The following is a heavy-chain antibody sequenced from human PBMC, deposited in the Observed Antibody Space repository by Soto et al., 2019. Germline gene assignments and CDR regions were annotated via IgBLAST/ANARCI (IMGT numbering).Heavy chain of an antibody. V-gene: IGHV1-58*01. CDR2: IVVGSGNT. CDR1: GFTFTSSA. CDR3: AAGGIAVADEGFDP. Sequence: QMQLVQSGPEVKKPGTSVKVSCKASGFTFTSSAVQWVRQARGQRLEWIGWIVVGSGNTNYAQKFQERVTITRDMSKSTAYMELSSLRSEDTAVYYCAAGGIAVADEGFDPWGQGTLVTVSS. J-gene: IGHJ5*02. D-gene: IGHD6-19*01.